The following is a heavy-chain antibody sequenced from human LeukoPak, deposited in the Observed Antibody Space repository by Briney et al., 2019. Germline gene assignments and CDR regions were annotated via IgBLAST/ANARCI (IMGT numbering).Heavy chain of an antibody. CDR3: TKVAQYYDSSGYYGYYFEY. V-gene: IGHV3-33*06. CDR2: IWYDGSNK. J-gene: IGHJ4*02. Sequence: QPGRSLRLSCAASGFTFSSYGMHWVRQAPGKGLEWAAVIWYDGSNKYYADSVKGRFTISRDNSKNTLYLQMNSLRAEDTAVYYCTKVAQYYDSSGYYGYYFEYWGQGTLVTVSS. CDR1: GFTFSSYG. D-gene: IGHD3-22*01.